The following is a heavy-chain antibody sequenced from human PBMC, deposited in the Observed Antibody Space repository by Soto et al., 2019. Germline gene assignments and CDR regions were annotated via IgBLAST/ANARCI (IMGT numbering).Heavy chain of an antibody. D-gene: IGHD1-26*01. CDR2: RSYSGTT. Sequence: SETLSLTCTVSSGSITTRSYYWGWIRQPPGKGLEWIGSRSYSGTTFFNLSLKSRVTISMDTSKNQFSLKLTSVTAADTAVYYCARERPSELLDYWGQGTLVTVSS. V-gene: IGHV4-39*07. J-gene: IGHJ4*02. CDR3: ARERPSELLDY. CDR1: SGSITTRSYY.